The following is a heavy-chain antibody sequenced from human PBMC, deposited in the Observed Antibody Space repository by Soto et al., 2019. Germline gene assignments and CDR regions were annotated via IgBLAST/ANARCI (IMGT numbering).Heavy chain of an antibody. Sequence: EVQLVESGGGSVQPGGSLRLSCAASGFTFSDHYMDWVRQAPGKGLEWVGRTRNKANSYTTEYAASVKGRFTISRDDSKNSLYLQMNSLKTEDTAVYYCARYGDGFDPWGQGTLVTVSS. J-gene: IGHJ5*02. D-gene: IGHD3-10*01. CDR3: ARYGDGFDP. V-gene: IGHV3-72*01. CDR1: GFTFSDHY. CDR2: TRNKANSYTT.